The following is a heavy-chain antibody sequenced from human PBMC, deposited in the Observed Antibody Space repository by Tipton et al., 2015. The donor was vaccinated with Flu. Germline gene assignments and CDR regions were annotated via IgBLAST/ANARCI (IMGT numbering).Heavy chain of an antibody. Sequence: SLRLSCAASGFTFDDYAMHWVRQAPGQGLEWVSLISWDGSLTYYADSVQGRFTISRDNNKNSLYLQMDSLRPEDTALYYCAKDKGSLRYCTSANCSPFMGVWGQGTMVTVSS. D-gene: IGHD2-2*01. V-gene: IGHV3-43D*04. CDR3: AKDKGSLRYCTSANCSPFMGV. J-gene: IGHJ6*02. CDR1: GFTFDDYA. CDR2: ISWDGSLT.